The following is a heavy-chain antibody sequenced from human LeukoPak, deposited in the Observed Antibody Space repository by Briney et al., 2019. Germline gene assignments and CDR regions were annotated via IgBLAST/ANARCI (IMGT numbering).Heavy chain of an antibody. CDR1: GGSISSYY. CDR3: ARLNRNYYGMDV. V-gene: IGHV4-59*01. CDR2: IYYSGST. J-gene: IGHJ6*02. Sequence: SETLSLTCTVSGGSISSYYWSWIRQPPGKGLEWIGYIYYSGSTNYNPSLKSRVTISVDTSKNQFSLKLGSVTAADTAVYYCARLNRNYYGMDVWGQGTTVTVSS.